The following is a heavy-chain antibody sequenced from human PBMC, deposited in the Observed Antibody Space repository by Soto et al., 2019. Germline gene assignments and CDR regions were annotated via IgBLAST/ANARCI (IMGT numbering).Heavy chain of an antibody. J-gene: IGHJ6*03. D-gene: IGHD2-2*01. CDR3: ARLSCSSTSCYAFGSAYYYYMDV. CDR2: IYYSGST. V-gene: IGHV4-39*01. Sequence: TSETLSLTCTVSGGSISSSSYYWGWIRQPPEKGLEWIGSIYYSGSTYYNPSLKSRVTISVDTSKNQFSLKLSSVTAADTAVYYCARLSCSSTSCYAFGSAYYYYMDVWGKGTTVTVSS. CDR1: GGSISSSSYY.